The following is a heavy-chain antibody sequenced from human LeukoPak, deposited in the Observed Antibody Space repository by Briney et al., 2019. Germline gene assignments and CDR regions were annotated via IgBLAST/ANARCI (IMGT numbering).Heavy chain of an antibody. CDR1: GGSISSYY. CDR2: IYYSGST. D-gene: IGHD5-18*01. V-gene: IGHV4-59*08. Sequence: SETLSLTCTVSGGSISSYYWSWLRQPPGKGLEWLGYIYYSGSTNYNPSLKSRVTISVDTSKNQFSLKLSSVTAADTAVYYCARGESLDSYGFGYWGQGTLATVSS. CDR3: ARGESLDSYGFGY. J-gene: IGHJ4*02.